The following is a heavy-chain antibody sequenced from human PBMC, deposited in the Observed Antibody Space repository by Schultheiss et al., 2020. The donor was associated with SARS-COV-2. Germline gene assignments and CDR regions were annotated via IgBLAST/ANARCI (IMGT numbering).Heavy chain of an antibody. V-gene: IGHV4-59*08. CDR3: ARRRSAGNWYLDT. Sequence: SETLSLTCSVSGGSMNNYYWSWIRQPPGKGLEYIGYIFETGGTNYNPSLESRVTISVDTSQNQFSLKLTSVTAADAAVYYCARRRSAGNWYLDTWGQGTLVTVSS. J-gene: IGHJ5*02. D-gene: IGHD4-23*01. CDR1: GGSMNNYY. CDR2: IFETGGT.